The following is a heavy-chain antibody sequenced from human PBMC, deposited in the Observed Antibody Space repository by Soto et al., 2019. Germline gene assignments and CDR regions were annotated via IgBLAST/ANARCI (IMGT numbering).Heavy chain of an antibody. CDR1: GGTFSSYA. D-gene: IGHD6-13*01. CDR3: ASRGAAAGRSLYYYYGMDV. Sequence: QVQLVQSGAEVKKPGSSVKVSCKASGGTFSSYAISWVRQAPGQGLEWMGGLIPIFGTANYAQKFQGRVTITADESTSTAYMELSSLRSEDTAVYYCASRGAAAGRSLYYYYGMDVWGQGTTVTVSS. V-gene: IGHV1-69*01. CDR2: LIPIFGTA. J-gene: IGHJ6*02.